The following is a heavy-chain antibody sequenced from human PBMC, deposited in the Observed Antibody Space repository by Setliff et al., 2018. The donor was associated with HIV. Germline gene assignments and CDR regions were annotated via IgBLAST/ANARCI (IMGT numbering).Heavy chain of an antibody. CDR3: ARVGYSSSWGKYYYYMDV. CDR1: NGSFSDYY. D-gene: IGHD6-6*01. V-gene: IGHV4-34*01. CDR2: INHSGST. Sequence: SETLSLTCAVYNGSFSDYYWTWIRQPPGKGLEWIGEINHSGSTNYSPSLKSRVTISVDASKNQFSLRLSSVTAADTAVYYCARVGYSSSWGKYYYYMDVWGKGTTVTVSS. J-gene: IGHJ6*03.